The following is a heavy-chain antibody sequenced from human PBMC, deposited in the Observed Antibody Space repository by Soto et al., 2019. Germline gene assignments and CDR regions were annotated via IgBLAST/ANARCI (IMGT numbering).Heavy chain of an antibody. CDR1: GFTFSSYA. CDR3: ANNLGELSLYPFYFDY. Sequence: PGGSLRLSCAASGFTFSSYAMSWVRQAPGKGLEWVSAISGSGGSTYYADSVKGRFTISRDNSKNTLYLQMNSLRAEDTAVYYCANNLGELSLYPFYFDYWGQGTLVTVSS. J-gene: IGHJ4*02. CDR2: ISGSGGST. V-gene: IGHV3-23*01. D-gene: IGHD3-16*02.